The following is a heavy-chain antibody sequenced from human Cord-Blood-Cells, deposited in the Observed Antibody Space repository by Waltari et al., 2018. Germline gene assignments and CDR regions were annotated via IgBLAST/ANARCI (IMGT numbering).Heavy chain of an antibody. D-gene: IGHD6-6*01. Sequence: QLQLQESGPGLVKPSETLSLTYTVSGGSISSSSYYWGWIRQPPGKGLEWIGSIYYSGSTYYNPSLKSRVTISVDTSKNQFSLKLSSVTAADTAVYYCARDDGQLVPFDYWGQGTLVTVSS. CDR1: GGSISSSSYY. CDR2: IYYSGST. J-gene: IGHJ4*02. V-gene: IGHV4-39*02. CDR3: ARDDGQLVPFDY.